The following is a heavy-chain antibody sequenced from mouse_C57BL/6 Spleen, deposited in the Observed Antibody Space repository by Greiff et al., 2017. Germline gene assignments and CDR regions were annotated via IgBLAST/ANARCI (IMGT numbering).Heavy chain of an antibody. CDR1: GYTFTDYY. CDR2: INPNNGGT. J-gene: IGHJ2*01. CDR3: ARRIQLGLFDY. V-gene: IGHV1-26*01. Sequence: DVQLQQSGPELVKPGASVKISCKASGYTFTDYYMNWVKQSHGKSLEWIGDINPNNGGTSYNQKFKGKATLTVDKSSSTAYMELRSLTSEDSAVYYCARRIQLGLFDYWGEGTTLTVSS. D-gene: IGHD4-1*02.